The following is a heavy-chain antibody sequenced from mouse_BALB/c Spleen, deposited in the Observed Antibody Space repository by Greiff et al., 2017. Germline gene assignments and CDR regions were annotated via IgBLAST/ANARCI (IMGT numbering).Heavy chain of an antibody. J-gene: IGHJ2*01. CDR3: ARSPNSNFDY. V-gene: IGHV1-4*02. CDR2: INPSSGYT. D-gene: IGHD4-1*01. Sequence: QVQLKESAAELARPGASVKMSCKASGYTFTSYTMHWVKQRPGQGLEWIGYINPSSGYTEYNQKFKDKTTLTADKSSSTAYMQLSSLTSEDSAVYYCARSPNSNFDYWGQGTTLTVSS. CDR1: GYTFTSYT.